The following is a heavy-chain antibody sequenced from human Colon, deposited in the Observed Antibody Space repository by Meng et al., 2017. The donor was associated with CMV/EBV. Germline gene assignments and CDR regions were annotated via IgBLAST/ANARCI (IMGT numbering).Heavy chain of an antibody. V-gene: IGHV3-23*01. CDR3: AKSLVDTAMDLDE. J-gene: IGHJ4*02. Sequence: GGSLRLSGAASGFTFSSFAMTWVRQAPGKGLEWVSTIDSSDRTYYADSVKGRFTISRDNSKNTLHLQMNSLRAEDTAVYYCAKSLVDTAMDLDEWSQETLVTVSS. D-gene: IGHD5-18*01. CDR1: GFTFSSFA. CDR2: IDSSDRT.